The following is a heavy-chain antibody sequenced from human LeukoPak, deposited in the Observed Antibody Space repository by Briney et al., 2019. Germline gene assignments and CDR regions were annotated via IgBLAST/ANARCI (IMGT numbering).Heavy chain of an antibody. J-gene: IGHJ4*02. CDR1: GYTFIAYY. D-gene: IGHD4-23*01. V-gene: IGHV1-8*02. CDR3: ARTRRQNNGGHFDY. CDR2: MNPNSGDYT. Sequence: GASVKVSCKASGYTFIAYYMHWVRQATGQGLEWMGWMNPNSGDYTVYGQNFQGRVTLTRDTSTRTAYMEVDNLRSEDAAVYYCARTRRQNNGGHFDYWGQGTLVTVSS.